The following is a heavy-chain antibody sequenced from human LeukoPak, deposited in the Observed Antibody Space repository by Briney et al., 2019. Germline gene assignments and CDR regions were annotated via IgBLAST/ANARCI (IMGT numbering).Heavy chain of an antibody. V-gene: IGHV5-51*01. CDR2: IYPGDSDT. CDR1: GYSFTSYW. D-gene: IGHD3-3*01. CDR3: ARHMDDFWSGPANY. J-gene: IGHJ4*02. Sequence: GESLQISCKGSGYSFTSYWIGWVRQVPGKGLEWMGIIYPGDSDTRYSPSFQGQVTISADKSISTAYLQWSSLNASDTAMYYCARHMDDFWSGPANYWGQGTLVTVSS.